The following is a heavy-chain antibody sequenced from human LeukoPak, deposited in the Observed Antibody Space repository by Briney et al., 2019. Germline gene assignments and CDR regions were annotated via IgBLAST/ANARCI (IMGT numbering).Heavy chain of an antibody. J-gene: IGHJ4*02. CDR3: AKDTESGCYSALDY. CDR2: ISGSGVNA. CDR1: GFTFSSYA. D-gene: IGHD2-15*01. Sequence: AGGSLRLSCAASGFTFSSYAMSWVRQAPGKGLEWVSAISGSGVNAYYADSVKGRFTISRDNAKNTLFLQMNSLRVEDTAVYYCAKDTESGCYSALDYWGQGILVTVSS. V-gene: IGHV3-23*01.